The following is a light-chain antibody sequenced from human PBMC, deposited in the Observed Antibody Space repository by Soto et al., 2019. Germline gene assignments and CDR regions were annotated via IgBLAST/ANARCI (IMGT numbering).Light chain of an antibody. J-gene: IGLJ2*01. V-gene: IGLV2-14*01. CDR2: EVS. CDR1: SSDVGGYNY. CDR3: SSYTSSSTLV. Sequence: QSALTQPASVSGSPGQSITISCTGTSSDVGGYNYVSWYQQHPGKAPKVVIYEVSNRPSWISNRFPGSKSGNTASLTISGLQAEDEADYYCSSYTSSSTLVFGGGTKLTVL.